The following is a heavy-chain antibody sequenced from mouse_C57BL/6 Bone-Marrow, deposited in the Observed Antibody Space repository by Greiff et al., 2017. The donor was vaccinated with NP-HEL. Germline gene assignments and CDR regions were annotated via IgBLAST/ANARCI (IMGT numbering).Heavy chain of an antibody. D-gene: IGHD2-4*01. CDR3: ARGDYVGAY. J-gene: IGHJ3*01. CDR2: IWSGGST. Sequence: QVHVKQSGPGLVQPSQSLSITCTVSGFSLTSYGVHWVRQSPGKGLEWLGVIWSGGSTDYNAAFISSLCLSKDNSKSQVFFKMNSLQADDTAIYYCARGDYVGAYWGQGTLVTVSA. CDR1: GFSLTSYG. V-gene: IGHV2-2*01.